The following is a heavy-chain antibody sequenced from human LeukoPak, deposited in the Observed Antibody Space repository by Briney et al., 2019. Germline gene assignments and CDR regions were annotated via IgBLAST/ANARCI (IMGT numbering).Heavy chain of an antibody. D-gene: IGHD2-15*01. V-gene: IGHV1-18*01. CDR2: ISAYNGNT. CDR3: ARDQRQKDIVVVVAATHAFDI. Sequence: ASVKVSCKASGYTFTSYGISWVRQAPGQGLEWMGWISAYNGNTNYAQKLQGRVTMTTDTSTSTAYMELRSLRSDDTAVYYCARDQRQKDIVVVVAATHAFDIWGQGTMVTVSS. CDR1: GYTFTSYG. J-gene: IGHJ3*02.